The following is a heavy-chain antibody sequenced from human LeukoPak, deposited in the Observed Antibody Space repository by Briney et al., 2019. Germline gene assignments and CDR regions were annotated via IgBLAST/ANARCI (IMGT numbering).Heavy chain of an antibody. D-gene: IGHD3-16*01. CDR3: ARAGIITSSSPPPDD. CDR1: GGSISSGDYY. CDR2: IYYSGST. J-gene: IGHJ4*02. V-gene: IGHV4-30-4*01. Sequence: SETLSLTCTVSGGSISSGDYYWSWIRQPPGKGLEWIGYIYYSGSTYYNPPLKSRVTISVDTSNNQFSLKLSSVTAADTAVCYCARAGIITSSSPPPDDWGQGTLVTVSS.